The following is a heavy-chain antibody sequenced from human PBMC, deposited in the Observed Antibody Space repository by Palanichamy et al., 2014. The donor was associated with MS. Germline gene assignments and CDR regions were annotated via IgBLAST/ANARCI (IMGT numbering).Heavy chain of an antibody. D-gene: IGHD4-23*01. CDR2: INPTGGST. CDR3: ARGHGDYGGWYFDL. V-gene: IGHV1-46*01. J-gene: IGHJ2*01. Sequence: MGIINPTGGSTSYAQKFQGRVTMTRDTSTSTVYMELSSLRSEDTAVYYCARGHGDYGGWYFDLWGRGTLVTVSS.